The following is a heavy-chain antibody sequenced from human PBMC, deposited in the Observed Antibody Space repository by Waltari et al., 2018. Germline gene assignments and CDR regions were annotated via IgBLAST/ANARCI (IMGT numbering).Heavy chain of an antibody. CDR3: ARDECTGGDCYSHFHY. V-gene: IGHV3-23*01. J-gene: IGHJ4*02. CDR1: GFTFSNYA. D-gene: IGHD2-21*02. Sequence: EVHLLESGGGLIRPGGSLSLSCAASGFTFSNYAMSWVRQAPGKGLRWVSGIITNGDSSVAADSVKGRFTISRDNAKNTLYLQMENLRGEDTAVYYCARDECTGGDCYSHFHYWGQGTLVTVSS. CDR2: IITNGDSS.